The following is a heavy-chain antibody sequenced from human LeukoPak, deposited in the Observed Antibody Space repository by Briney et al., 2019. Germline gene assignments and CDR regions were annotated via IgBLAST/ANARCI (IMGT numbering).Heavy chain of an antibody. CDR1: GFTFSSYA. D-gene: IGHD3-16*01. Sequence: GGSLRPSCAASGFTFSSYAMSWVRQAPGKGLEWVSVIYSGGSTDYADSVKGRFTISRDNSKNTLYLQMNSLRAEDTAVYYCARSIPFGGWFDPWGQGTLVTVSS. J-gene: IGHJ5*02. CDR3: ARSIPFGGWFDP. V-gene: IGHV3-66*01. CDR2: IYSGGST.